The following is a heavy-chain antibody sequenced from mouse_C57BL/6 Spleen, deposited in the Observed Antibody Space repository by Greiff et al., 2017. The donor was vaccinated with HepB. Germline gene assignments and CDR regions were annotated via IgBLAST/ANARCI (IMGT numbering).Heavy chain of an antibody. CDR1: GYTFTSYW. D-gene: IGHD1-1*01. V-gene: IGHV1-61*01. CDR3: ARRGYYGSSSYWYFDV. J-gene: IGHJ1*03. Sequence: QVQLQQPGAELVRPGSSVKLSCQASGYTFTSYWMDWVKQRPGQGLEWIGNIYPSDSETHYNQKFKDKATLTVDKSSSTAYMQLSSLTSEDSAVYYCARRGYYGSSSYWYFDVWGTGTTVTVSS. CDR2: IYPSDSET.